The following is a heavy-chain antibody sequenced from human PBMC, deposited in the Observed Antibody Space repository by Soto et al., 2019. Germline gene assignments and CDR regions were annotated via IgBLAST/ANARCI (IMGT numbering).Heavy chain of an antibody. CDR1: GGSISSYY. CDR3: ARLPGYDYVWGSYRYYFDY. J-gene: IGHJ4*02. D-gene: IGHD3-16*02. CDR2: IYYSGST. V-gene: IGHV4-59*08. Sequence: SETLSLTCTVSGGSISSYYWSWIRQPPGKGLEWIGYIYYSGSTNYNPSLKSRVTISVDTSKNQFSLKLSSVTAADTAVYYCARLPGYDYVWGSYRYYFDYWGQGTLVTVS.